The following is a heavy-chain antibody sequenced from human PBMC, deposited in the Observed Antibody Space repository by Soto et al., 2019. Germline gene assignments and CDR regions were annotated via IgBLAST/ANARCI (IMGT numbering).Heavy chain of an antibody. Sequence: PGESLKISCKGSGYSFTSCWIGWVRQMPGKGLEWMGIIYPGDSDTRYSPSFQGQVTISADKSISTAYLQWSSLKASDTAMYYCARSYDSSGYDGSVFDYWGQGTLVTVSS. D-gene: IGHD3-22*01. CDR1: GYSFTSCW. J-gene: IGHJ4*02. CDR2: IYPGDSDT. CDR3: ARSYDSSGYDGSVFDY. V-gene: IGHV5-51*01.